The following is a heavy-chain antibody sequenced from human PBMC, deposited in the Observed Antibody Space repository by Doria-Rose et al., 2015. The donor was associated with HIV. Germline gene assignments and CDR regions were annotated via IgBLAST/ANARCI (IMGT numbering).Heavy chain of an antibody. CDR2: IFSDDER. CDR1: GVSLSSPGMG. V-gene: IGHV2-26*01. CDR3: ARIKSSRWYHKYYFDF. Sequence: VTLKESGPVLVKPTETLTLTCTVSGVSLSSPGMGVGWIRQPPGMALEWLANIFSDDERSYNASLKSRLVITRGTSKSQVVLTMTDMDPVDTATYYCARIKSSRWYHKYYFDFWGQGTLVIVSA. J-gene: IGHJ4*02. D-gene: IGHD6-13*01.